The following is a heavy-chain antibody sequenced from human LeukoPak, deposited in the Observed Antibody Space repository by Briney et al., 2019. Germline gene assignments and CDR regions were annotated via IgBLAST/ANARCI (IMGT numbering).Heavy chain of an antibody. Sequence: GGSLRLSCAASGFTVSTNYMSWIRQAPGKGLEWVSLIYSGGNTYYADSVKGRFTISRDNSKNTLYLQMNSLRAEDTAVYYCARDWGFGDSEDWFDPWGQGTLVTVSS. CDR1: GFTVSTNY. V-gene: IGHV3-53*01. CDR2: IYSGGNT. D-gene: IGHD3-10*01. J-gene: IGHJ5*02. CDR3: ARDWGFGDSEDWFDP.